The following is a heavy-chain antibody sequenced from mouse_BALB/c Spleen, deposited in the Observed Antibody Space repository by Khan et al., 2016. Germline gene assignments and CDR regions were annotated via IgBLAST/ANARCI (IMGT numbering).Heavy chain of an antibody. V-gene: IGHV2-5-1*01. Sequence: QVQLKESGPSLVQPSQSLSITCTVSGFSLTTYVVHWVRQSPGKGLEWLGVIWRGGNTDYNAAFMSRLRITKDNSKSQVFFKMNSLQADDTAIYDCAEVDNYDSDGAWFAYWSQGSLVTVSA. CDR3: AEVDNYDSDGAWFAY. CDR2: IWRGGNT. J-gene: IGHJ3*01. CDR1: GFSLTTYV. D-gene: IGHD2-4*01.